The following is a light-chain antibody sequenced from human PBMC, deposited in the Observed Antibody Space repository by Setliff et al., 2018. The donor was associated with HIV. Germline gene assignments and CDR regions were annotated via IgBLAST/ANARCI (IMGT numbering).Light chain of an antibody. CDR1: SSDVGGYYS. CDR2: DVI. V-gene: IGLV2-14*03. J-gene: IGLJ1*01. CDR3: SSYTTSSTLYV. Sequence: QSALAQPASVSGSPGQSITISCTGISSDVGGYYSVSWYQQHPGKAPILMIYDVINRPSGVSNRFSGSRSGNTASLTISGLQVEDGADYYCSSYTTSSTLYVFGPGTRSPS.